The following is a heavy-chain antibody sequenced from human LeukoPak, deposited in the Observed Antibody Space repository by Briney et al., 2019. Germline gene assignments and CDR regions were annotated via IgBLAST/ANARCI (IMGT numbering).Heavy chain of an antibody. CDR3: ARHDSEYYDFWSGYYRGEAWFDP. CDR2: IYYSGST. CDR1: GGSISSSSYC. D-gene: IGHD3-3*01. V-gene: IGHV4-39*01. Sequence: PSETLSLTCTVSGGSISSSSYCWGWIRQPPGKGLEWIGSIYYSGSTYYNPSLKSRVTISVDTSKNQFSLKLSSVTAADTAVYYCARHDSEYYDFWSGYYRGEAWFDPWGQGTLVTVSS. J-gene: IGHJ5*02.